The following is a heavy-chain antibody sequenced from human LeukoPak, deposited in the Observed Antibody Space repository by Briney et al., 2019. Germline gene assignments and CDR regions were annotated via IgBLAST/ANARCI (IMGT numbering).Heavy chain of an antibody. CDR2: ISRTSSVI. CDR3: AREGINWADF. CDR1: GLSLDVFA. D-gene: IGHD3-16*01. J-gene: IGHJ4*02. Sequence: AGRSLSLSHAASGLSLDVFAMNWVRHTPGNGLEWVSYISRTSSVILHSESVKGRLTVSRDHATNSPYREMNSLGENDLALYYCAREGINWADFWGQGTLVTVSS. V-gene: IGHV3-48*02.